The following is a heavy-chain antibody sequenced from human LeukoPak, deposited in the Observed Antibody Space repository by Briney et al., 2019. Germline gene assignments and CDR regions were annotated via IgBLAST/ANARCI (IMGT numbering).Heavy chain of an antibody. CDR2: INPDSGDT. V-gene: IGHV1-2*02. CDR3: ASKTYDSTGYYYFQH. CDR1: GNTFINYD. J-gene: IGHJ1*01. D-gene: IGHD3-22*01. Sequence: ASVKVSCKASGNTFINYDFSWVRQAPGQGLESIGWINPDSGDTNYAQQFQGRVTMTRDTSITTVYMDLSRLRFDDTAVYYCASKTYDSTGYYYFQHWGQGTLVTVSS.